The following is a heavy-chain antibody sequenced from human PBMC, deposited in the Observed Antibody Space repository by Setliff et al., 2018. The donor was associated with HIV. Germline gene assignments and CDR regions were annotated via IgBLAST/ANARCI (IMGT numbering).Heavy chain of an antibody. CDR1: GGSISTYH. CDR2: IYKSGST. V-gene: IGHV4-59*08. J-gene: IGHJ4*02. CDR3: ARLSDTAMASFDS. Sequence: LSLTCTVSGGSISTYHWSWIRQPPGKGLEWIGYIYKSGSTNYSPSLKSRVTISPGTSKNQFSLKLTSVTAADTAVYYCARLSDTAMASFDSWGQGILVTVSS. D-gene: IGHD5-18*01.